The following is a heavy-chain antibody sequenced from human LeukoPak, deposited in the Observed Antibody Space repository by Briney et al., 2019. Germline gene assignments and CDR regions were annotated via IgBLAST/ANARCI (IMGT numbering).Heavy chain of an antibody. CDR2: IYYSGST. CDR3: ARARSRYRYYFDY. J-gene: IGHJ4*02. Sequence: PSETLSLTCTVSGGSISSSSYYWGWVRQPPGKGLEWIGSIYYSGSTYYNPSLKSRVTISVDTSKNQFSLKLSSVTAADTAVYYCARARSRYRYYFDYWGQGTLVTVSS. D-gene: IGHD1-26*01. V-gene: IGHV4-39*07. CDR1: GGSISSSSYY.